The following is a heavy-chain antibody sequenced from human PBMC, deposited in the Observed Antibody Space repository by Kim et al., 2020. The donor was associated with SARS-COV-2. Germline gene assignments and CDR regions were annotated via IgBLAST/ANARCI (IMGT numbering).Heavy chain of an antibody. V-gene: IGHV3-23*01. J-gene: IGHJ6*02. Sequence: GKGRFTIYRDNSKNTLHLQMNSLRAEDTAVYYGARGFGELYYYYYGMDVWGQGTTVTVSS. D-gene: IGHD3-10*01. CDR3: ARGFGELYYYYYGMDV.